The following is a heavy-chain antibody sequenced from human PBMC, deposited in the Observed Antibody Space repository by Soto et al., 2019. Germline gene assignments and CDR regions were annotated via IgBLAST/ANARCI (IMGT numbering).Heavy chain of an antibody. Sequence: QVQLEQSGADVKKPGSSVKVSCKASGGTFSNYAISWVRQAPGQGLEWMGGRIPIFGTANYARKLKDRVTITADESTSTAYMELGSMRSDDTAVYYCARSRFAGYVYFDSWGQGTLVTVSS. CDR3: ARSRFAGYVYFDS. J-gene: IGHJ4*02. CDR2: RIPIFGTA. CDR1: GGTFSNYA. V-gene: IGHV1-69*12. D-gene: IGHD3-10*02.